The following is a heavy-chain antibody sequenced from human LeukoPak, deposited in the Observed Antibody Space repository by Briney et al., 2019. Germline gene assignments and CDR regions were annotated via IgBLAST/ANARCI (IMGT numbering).Heavy chain of an antibody. V-gene: IGHV3-21*01. CDR1: GFTFSSYS. CDR2: ISSSSSYI. J-gene: IGHJ6*04. Sequence: PGGSLGLSCAASGFTFSSYSMNWVRQAPGKGLEWVSSISSSSSYIFYADSVKGRFTISRDNAKNTLYLQMNSLRAEDTAVYYCARGRDYYGSGSPPYYYYGMDVWGKGTTVTVSS. D-gene: IGHD3-10*01. CDR3: ARGRDYYGSGSPPYYYYGMDV.